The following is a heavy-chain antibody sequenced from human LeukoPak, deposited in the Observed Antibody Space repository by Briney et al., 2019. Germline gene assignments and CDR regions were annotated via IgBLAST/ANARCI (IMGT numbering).Heavy chain of an antibody. V-gene: IGHV1-46*01. CDR1: GYTFTSYY. D-gene: IGHD6-13*01. CDR2: INPSGGST. J-gene: IGHJ6*03. Sequence: ASVKVSCKASGYTFTSYYMHWVRQAPGQGLEWMGIINPSGGSTSYAQKFQGRVTMTTDTSTSTAYMELSSLRSMDTAVYYCARGTMYSSSYYYYYYSYMDVWSKGTTVTISS. CDR3: ARGTMYSSSYYYYYYSYMDV.